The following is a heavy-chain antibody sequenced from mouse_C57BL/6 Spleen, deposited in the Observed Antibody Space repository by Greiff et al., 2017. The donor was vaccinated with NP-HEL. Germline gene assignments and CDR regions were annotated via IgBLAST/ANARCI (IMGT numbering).Heavy chain of an antibody. D-gene: IGHD2-5*01. CDR2: IRLKSDNYAT. J-gene: IGHJ3*01. Sequence: EVQGVESGGGSVQPGGSMKLSCVASGFTFSNYWMNWVRQSPEKGLEWVAQIRLKSDNYATHYAESVKGRFTISRDDSKSSVYLQMNNLRAEDTGIYYCTLYSNYVAYWGQGTLVTVSA. CDR3: TLYSNYVAY. V-gene: IGHV6-3*01. CDR1: GFTFSNYW.